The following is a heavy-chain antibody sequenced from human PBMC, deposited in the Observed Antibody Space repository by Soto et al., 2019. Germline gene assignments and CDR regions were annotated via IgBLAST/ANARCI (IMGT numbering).Heavy chain of an antibody. J-gene: IGHJ6*02. Sequence: ASVKVSCRASGYDFTAYDINWVRQASGQGLEWMGWMNPINGATGTARRFQGRVSLSRNTATGTAYLELTSLRSDDTAVYYCGRGPSPRAPAGGTPYYYAMDVWGQGTTVTVSS. CDR2: MNPINGAT. D-gene: IGHD6-13*01. CDR1: GYDFTAYD. V-gene: IGHV1-8*02. CDR3: GRGPSPRAPAGGTPYYYAMDV.